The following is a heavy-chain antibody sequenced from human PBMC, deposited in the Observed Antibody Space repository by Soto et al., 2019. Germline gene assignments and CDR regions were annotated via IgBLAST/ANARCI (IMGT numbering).Heavy chain of an antibody. CDR2: IVVGSGNT. D-gene: IGHD3-22*01. CDR1: GFTFTSSA. CDR3: AADPHYYDSSGYSPRY. J-gene: IGHJ4*02. V-gene: IGHV1-58*01. Sequence: QMQLVQSGPEVKKPGTSVKVSCKASGFTFTSSAVQWVRQARGQRLEWIGWIVVGSGNTNYAQKFQERVTITRDMSTSTAYMELSSLRSEDTAVYYCAADPHYYDSSGYSPRYWGQGTLVTVSS.